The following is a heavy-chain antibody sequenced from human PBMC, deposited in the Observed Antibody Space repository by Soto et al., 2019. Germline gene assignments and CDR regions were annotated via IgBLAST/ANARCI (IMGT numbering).Heavy chain of an antibody. CDR1: GFTFSSYA. CDR2: ISGSGGST. D-gene: IGHD3-16*01. V-gene: IGHV3-23*01. J-gene: IGHJ5*02. CDR3: AKASTFDFLFSWFDP. Sequence: EVQLLESGGGLVQPGGSLRLSCAASGFTFSSYAMSWVRQAPGKGLEWVSAISGSGGSTYYADSVKGRFTISRDNSKNMLYMQMNSLRAEDTAVYYCAKASTFDFLFSWFDPWGQGTLVTVSS.